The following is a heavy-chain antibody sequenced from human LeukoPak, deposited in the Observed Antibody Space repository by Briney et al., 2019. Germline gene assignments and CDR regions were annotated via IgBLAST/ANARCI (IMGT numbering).Heavy chain of an antibody. CDR3: AGSEYYYDNREDAFDI. J-gene: IGHJ3*02. D-gene: IGHD3-22*01. V-gene: IGHV4-59*08. Sequence: PSETLSLTCSVSGGSISTYYWSWIRQLPGKGLEWIGYIYYTGSTNYNPSLKSRVTISIDTSKKQFSLKMSSVTAADTAVYYCAGSEYYYDNREDAFDIWGQGTMVTVSS. CDR1: GGSISTYY. CDR2: IYYTGST.